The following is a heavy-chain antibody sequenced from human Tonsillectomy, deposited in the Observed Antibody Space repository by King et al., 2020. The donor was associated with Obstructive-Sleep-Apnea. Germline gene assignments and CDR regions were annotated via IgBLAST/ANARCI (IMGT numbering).Heavy chain of an antibody. J-gene: IGHJ6*02. D-gene: IGHD2-2*01. V-gene: IGHV3-7*01. CDR3: ARCSSTSCHYYGMDV. CDR1: VFTFSRYW. Sequence: VQLVESGGGLVQPGGYLRLSCAASVFTFSRYWMSWVRQAPVKGLEWVANIKKDGSEEYYVDSVSGRFTSSRDNAKNSMYMQMNSLRAEDTAVYYCARCSSTSCHYYGMDVWGQGTTVTVSS. CDR2: IKKDGSEE.